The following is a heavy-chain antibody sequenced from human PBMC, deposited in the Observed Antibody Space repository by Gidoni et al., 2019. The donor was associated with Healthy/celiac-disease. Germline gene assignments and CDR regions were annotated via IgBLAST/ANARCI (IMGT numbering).Heavy chain of an antibody. CDR2: IYYSGST. CDR3: ARQFGGVSRDY. Sequence: QLQLQESGPGLVTPSETLSLPCTVSCGSISSSSYYWGWLRQHPGKGLVWIGCIYYSGSTYHNPSLKSRVTISVDTSKNQFSLMLSSVTAADTAVYYCARQFGGVSRDYWGQGTLVTVSS. V-gene: IGHV4-39*01. D-gene: IGHD3-10*01. J-gene: IGHJ4*02. CDR1: CGSISSSSYY.